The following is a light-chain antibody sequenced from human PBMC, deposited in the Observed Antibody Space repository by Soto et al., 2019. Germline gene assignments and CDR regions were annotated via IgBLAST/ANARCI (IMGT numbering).Light chain of an antibody. CDR3: QQSFRTPYT. J-gene: IGKJ5*01. CDR2: SAS. Sequence: DIQMTQSPSSLSASVGARVTITCRASQTINKNLNWYQQKQGQAPNLLIYSASDFRSGVPSRFSGSGSGTEFTLTISGLQPEDGETYYGQQSFRTPYTFGQGTRLEIK. CDR1: QTINKN. V-gene: IGKV1-39*01.